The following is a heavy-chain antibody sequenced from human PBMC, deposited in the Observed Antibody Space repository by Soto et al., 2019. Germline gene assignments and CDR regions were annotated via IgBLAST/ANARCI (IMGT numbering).Heavy chain of an antibody. CDR3: ARELSTVTNYGMDV. Sequence: ASETLSLTCTVSGGSINSGGYSWTWIRQPPGKGLEWIGFIYHTGTTYYNPSLKSRVTISVDTSKNQFSLKLSSVTAADTAVYYCARELSTVTNYGMDVWGQGTTVTVSS. CDR1: GGSINSGGYS. V-gene: IGHV4-30-2*01. CDR2: IYHTGTT. J-gene: IGHJ6*02. D-gene: IGHD4-17*01.